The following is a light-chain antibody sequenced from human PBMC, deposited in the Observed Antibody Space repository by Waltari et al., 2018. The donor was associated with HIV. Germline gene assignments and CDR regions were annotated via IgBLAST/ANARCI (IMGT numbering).Light chain of an antibody. CDR2: AAS. Sequence: ELVLTQSPGTLSLSPGERATLSCRTTQGVSSSQLAWYQQKPGQGARLLIYAASSRATGIPDRFSGSGYGTDVTLTISRLEPEDFVVYYCQQYGTSPLTFGGGTKVEIK. CDR3: QQYGTSPLT. CDR1: QGVSSSQ. J-gene: IGKJ4*01. V-gene: IGKV3-20*01.